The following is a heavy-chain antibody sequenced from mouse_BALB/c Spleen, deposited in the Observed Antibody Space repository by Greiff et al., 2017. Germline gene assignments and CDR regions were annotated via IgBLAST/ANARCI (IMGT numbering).Heavy chain of an antibody. Sequence: EVHLVESGGGLVKPGGSLKLSCAASGFAFSSYDMSWVRQTPEKRLEWVAYISSGGGSTYYPDTVKGRFTISRDNAKNTLYLQMSSLKSEDTAMYYCARQGGSSLFAYWGQGTLVTVSA. CDR3: ARQGGSSLFAY. J-gene: IGHJ3*01. D-gene: IGHD1-1*01. CDR2: ISSGGGST. V-gene: IGHV5-12-1*01. CDR1: GFAFSSYD.